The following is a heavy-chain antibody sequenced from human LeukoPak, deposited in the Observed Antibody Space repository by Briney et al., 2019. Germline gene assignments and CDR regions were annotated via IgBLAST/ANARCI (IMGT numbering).Heavy chain of an antibody. V-gene: IGHV3-30-3*01. Sequence: PGGSLRLSCAVSGFTFSTYAMHWVRQVPVKGLEWVAVISYDGGNKYYADSVKGRFTISRDNSKNTLYLQMNSLRAEDTAVYYCTTLSSWYTDYWGQGTLVTVSS. CDR3: TTLSSWYTDY. D-gene: IGHD6-13*01. CDR2: ISYDGGNK. J-gene: IGHJ4*02. CDR1: GFTFSTYA.